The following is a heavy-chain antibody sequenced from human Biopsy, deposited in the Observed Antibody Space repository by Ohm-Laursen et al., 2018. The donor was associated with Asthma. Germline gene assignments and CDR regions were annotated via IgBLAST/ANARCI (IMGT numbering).Heavy chain of an antibody. V-gene: IGHV1-69*01. CDR1: GGTFSNFA. CDR2: IMTVFGTT. CDR3: ARCQVGYSSGWSLLLKKIYYSGMDV. D-gene: IGHD6-19*01. J-gene: IGHJ6*02. Sequence: SSVKVSCKAPGGTFSNFAIGWVRQAPGQGLEWLGGIMTVFGTTNYPQKFQGRVTITADESTSTAYMEVTSLRSEDTAIYYCARCQVGYSSGWSLLLKKIYYSGMDVWGQGTAVTVSS.